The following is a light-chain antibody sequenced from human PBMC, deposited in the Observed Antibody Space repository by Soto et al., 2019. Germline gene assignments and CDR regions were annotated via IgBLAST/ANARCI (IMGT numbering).Light chain of an antibody. Sequence: QAVVTQPPSVSGAPGQRVIISCTGSSSNIGAGHAVHWYQQLPGTAPRLLIHGDNNRPSGAPDRFSSSKSDTSASLAIAWLQAEDEANYYCESYDTTLSTPLFGGGTKVTVL. CDR1: SSNIGAGHA. CDR2: GDN. V-gene: IGLV1-40*01. CDR3: ESYDTTLSTPL. J-gene: IGLJ2*01.